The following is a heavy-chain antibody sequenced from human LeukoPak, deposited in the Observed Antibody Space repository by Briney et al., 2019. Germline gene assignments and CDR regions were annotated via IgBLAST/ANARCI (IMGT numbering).Heavy chain of an antibody. J-gene: IGHJ4*01. Sequence: TLRPSCAASGFTFNSYEMNGVRPAPRKGLEWVSYISGSDSSSGTTESYADSVKGRFTISRNNAKNSLFLHMNSLRVEDTGVYYCTRDLAYGYDNWGHGTLVTVSS. CDR3: TRDLAYGYDN. CDR2: ISGSDSSSGTTE. V-gene: IGHV3-48*03. D-gene: IGHD4-17*01. CDR1: GFTFNSYE.